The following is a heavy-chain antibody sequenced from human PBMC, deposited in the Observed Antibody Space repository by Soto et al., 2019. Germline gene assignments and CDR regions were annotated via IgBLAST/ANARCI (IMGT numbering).Heavy chain of an antibody. V-gene: IGHV4-59*08. D-gene: IGHD1-20*01. Sequence: PSETLSLTCTVSGGSISSYYWSWIRQPPGKGLELIGYIYYSGSTNYNPSLKSRVTISVDTSKNQFSLNLSSVTAADTAVYYCASKPYNWNTWMIYWGPGILVTVSS. J-gene: IGHJ4*02. CDR1: GGSISSYY. CDR3: ASKPYNWNTWMIY. CDR2: IYYSGST.